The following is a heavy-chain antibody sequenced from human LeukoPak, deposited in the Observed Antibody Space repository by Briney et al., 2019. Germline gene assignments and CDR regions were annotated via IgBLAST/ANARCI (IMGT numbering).Heavy chain of an antibody. V-gene: IGHV3-53*01. D-gene: IGHD4/OR15-4a*01. Sequence: GSLRLSCTVSGFTVSSNSMSWVRQAPGKGLEWVSFIYSGTIHYSDSVKGRFTISRDNSKNTLYLQMNSLRAEDTAVYYCARRAGAYSHPYDYWGQGTLVTVSS. CDR1: GFTVSSNS. CDR2: IYSGTI. J-gene: IGHJ4*02. CDR3: ARRAGAYSHPYDY.